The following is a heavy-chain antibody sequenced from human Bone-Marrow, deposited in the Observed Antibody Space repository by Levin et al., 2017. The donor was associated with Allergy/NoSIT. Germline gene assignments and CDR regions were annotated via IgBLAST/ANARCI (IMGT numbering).Heavy chain of an antibody. CDR2: IHHSGST. CDR1: GGSISNDNW. D-gene: IGHD6-13*01. J-gene: IGHJ4*02. V-gene: IGHV4-4*02. Sequence: SETLSLTCAVSGGSISNDNWWSWVRQPPGKGLEWIGEIHHSGSTNYNPSLKSRVTISVDKSKNQFSLKLSSVTAADTAVYYCAREIYILAAGMFDYWGQGTLVPVSS. CDR3: AREIYILAAGMFDY.